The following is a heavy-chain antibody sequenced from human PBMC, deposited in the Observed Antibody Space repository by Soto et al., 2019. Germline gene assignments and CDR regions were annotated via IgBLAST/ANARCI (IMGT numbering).Heavy chain of an antibody. V-gene: IGHV4-39*01. D-gene: IGHD2-2*01. Sequence: PSETLSLTCTVSGGSISSSSYYWGWIRQPPGKGLEWIGSIYYSGSTYYNPSLKGRVTISVDTSKNQFSLKLSSMTAADTAVYYCARLGCSSTSCYLGYYYYGMDVWGQGTTVTVSS. CDR1: GGSISSSSYY. CDR2: IYYSGST. CDR3: ARLGCSSTSCYLGYYYYGMDV. J-gene: IGHJ6*02.